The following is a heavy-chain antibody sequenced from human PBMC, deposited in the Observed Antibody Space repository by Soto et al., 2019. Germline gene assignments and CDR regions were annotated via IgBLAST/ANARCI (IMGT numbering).Heavy chain of an antibody. D-gene: IGHD3-10*01. J-gene: IGHJ6*02. CDR3: ASTNYYGSGSYSKGYYYGMDV. Sequence: EVQLVESGGGLIQPGGSLRLSCAASGFTVSSNYMSWVRQAPGKGLEWVSVIYSGGSTYYADSVKGRFIISRDNSKNTLYLQMNSLRAEDTAVYYCASTNYYGSGSYSKGYYYGMDVWGQGTTVTVSS. CDR2: IYSGGST. CDR1: GFTVSSNY. V-gene: IGHV3-53*01.